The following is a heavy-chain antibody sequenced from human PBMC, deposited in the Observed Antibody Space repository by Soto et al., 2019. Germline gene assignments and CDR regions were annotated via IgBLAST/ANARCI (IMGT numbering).Heavy chain of an antibody. CDR3: AKDGGGSGYSGHYPANYYYYGMDV. V-gene: IGHV1-8*01. CDR2: MNPNTGNS. Sequence: ASVKVSCKASGYTFTSYDIYWVRQATGQGLEWMGWMNPNTGNSGYAQKFQGRVTMTSDTSISTAHMELSSLRSEDTAVYYCAKDGGGSGYSGHYPANYYYYGMDVWGQGTTVTVSS. CDR1: GYTFTSYD. J-gene: IGHJ6*02. D-gene: IGHD5-12*01.